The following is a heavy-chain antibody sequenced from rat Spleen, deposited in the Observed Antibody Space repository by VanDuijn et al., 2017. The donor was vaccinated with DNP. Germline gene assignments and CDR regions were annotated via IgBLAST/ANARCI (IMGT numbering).Heavy chain of an antibody. Sequence: EVQLRESGPGLVKPSQSLSLTCSVTGFSITSNYWAWIRKLPGNKMEWIGYINHSGYTGYNPSLQSRISITRDTSKNQFFLHLNSVTTEDTATYYCARWSDYFDYWGQGVMVTVSS. CDR1: GFSITSNY. CDR2: INHSGYT. V-gene: IGHV3-1*01. CDR3: ARWSDYFDY. J-gene: IGHJ2*01.